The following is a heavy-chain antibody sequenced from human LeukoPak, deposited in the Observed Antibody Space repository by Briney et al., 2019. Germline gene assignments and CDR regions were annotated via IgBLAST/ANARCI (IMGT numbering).Heavy chain of an antibody. CDR2: IKTETDGETT. CDR1: GFTFRSAW. CDR3: TTQALLYYGLDV. Sequence: KPGGSLRLSCAASGFTFRSAWMSWVRQAPGKGLEWVGRIKTETDGETTDFAAPVEGRFTISRDDSSNTLYLQMSSLKTEDTAVYFCTTQALLYYGLDVWGKGTTVTVSS. D-gene: IGHD2-15*01. V-gene: IGHV3-15*01. J-gene: IGHJ6*04.